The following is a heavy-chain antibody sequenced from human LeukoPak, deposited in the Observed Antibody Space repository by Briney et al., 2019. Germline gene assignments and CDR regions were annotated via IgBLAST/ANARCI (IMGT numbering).Heavy chain of an antibody. CDR2: ISSSSSYT. CDR3: ARDQGQWLVQGYDY. J-gene: IGHJ4*02. V-gene: IGHV3-21*01. D-gene: IGHD6-19*01. Sequence: GGSLRLSCAASGFTFSSHSMNWVRQAPGKGLEWVSSISSSSSYTYYADSVKGRFTISRDNAKNSLYLQMNSLRAEDTAVYYCARDQGQWLVQGYDYWGQGTLVTVSS. CDR1: GFTFSSHS.